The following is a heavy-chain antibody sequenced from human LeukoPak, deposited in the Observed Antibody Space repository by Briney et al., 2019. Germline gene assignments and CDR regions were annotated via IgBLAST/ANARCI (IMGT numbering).Heavy chain of an antibody. CDR1: GFTFSDYY. CDR2: ISSSGSTI. Sequence: GGSLRLSCAASGFTFSDYYMSWIRQAPGKGLEWVSYISSSGSTIYYADSVKGRFTISRDNAKNSLYPQMNSLRAEDTAVYYCASGNYYYYYMDVWGKGTTVTVSS. V-gene: IGHV3-11*04. D-gene: IGHD2-15*01. J-gene: IGHJ6*03. CDR3: ASGNYYYYYMDV.